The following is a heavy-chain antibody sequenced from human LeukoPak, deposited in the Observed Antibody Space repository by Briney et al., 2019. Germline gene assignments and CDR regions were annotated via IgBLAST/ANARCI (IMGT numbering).Heavy chain of an antibody. V-gene: IGHV4-61*01. J-gene: IGHJ5*02. CDR3: ARVELERPRRWFDP. CDR1: GGSISSSSYY. CDR2: IYYSGST. D-gene: IGHD1-1*01. Sequence: PSETLSLTCTVSGGSISSSSYYWSWIRQPPGKGLEWIGYIYYSGSTNYNPSLKSRVTISVDTSKNQFSLKLSSVTAADTAVYYCARVELERPRRWFDPWGQGTLVTVSS.